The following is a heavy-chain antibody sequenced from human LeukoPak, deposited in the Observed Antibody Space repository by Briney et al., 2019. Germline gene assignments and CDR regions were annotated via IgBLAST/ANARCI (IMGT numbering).Heavy chain of an antibody. V-gene: IGHV1-46*01. J-gene: IGHJ4*02. Sequence: ASVKVSCKASGYTFTSYYMHWVRQAPGQGLEWMGIINPSGGSTSYAQKFQGRVTMTRDTSTSTVYMELSSLRSEDTAVYYCERGVYGDYPINPFDYWGQGTLVTVSS. D-gene: IGHD4-17*01. CDR2: INPSGGST. CDR3: ERGVYGDYPINPFDY. CDR1: GYTFTSYY.